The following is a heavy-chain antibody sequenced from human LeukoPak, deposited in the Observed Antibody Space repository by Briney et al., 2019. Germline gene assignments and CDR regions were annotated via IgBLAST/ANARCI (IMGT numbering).Heavy chain of an antibody. CDR3: ATGTSGSYYVGIARPIDY. Sequence: AASVKVSCKVSGYTLTELPIHWVRQAPGKGPEWMGGFDPDDGETVYAQMFQGRVTMTEDTSSDTASMELSSLRSEDTAVYYCATGTSGSYYVGIARPIDYWGQGTLVTVSS. V-gene: IGHV1-24*01. D-gene: IGHD1-26*01. CDR1: GYTLTELP. J-gene: IGHJ4*02. CDR2: FDPDDGET.